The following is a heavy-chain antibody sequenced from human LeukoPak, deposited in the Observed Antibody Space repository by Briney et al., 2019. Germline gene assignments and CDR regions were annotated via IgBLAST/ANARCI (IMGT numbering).Heavy chain of an antibody. J-gene: IGHJ4*02. CDR2: IYYSGSS. Sequence: PSETPSLTCTVSGGSISSYYWSWIRQPLGKGLEWIGYIYYSGSSNHNPSVKSRVTMSVDTSKNQVSLNLTSVTAADTAVYYCAARERLDWILYWGQGTLVTVSS. CDR3: AARERLDWILY. V-gene: IGHV4-59*01. D-gene: IGHD3-9*01. CDR1: GGSISSYY.